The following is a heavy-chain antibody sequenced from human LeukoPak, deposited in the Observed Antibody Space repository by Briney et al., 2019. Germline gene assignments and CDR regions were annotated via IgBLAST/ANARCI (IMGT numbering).Heavy chain of an antibody. CDR1: GGSISSYY. V-gene: IGHV4-59*01. CDR3: ARDGWRGGITIFGVARRAFDI. J-gene: IGHJ3*02. Sequence: SETLSLTCTVSGGSISSYYWSWIRQPPGKGLEWIGYIYYSGSTNYNPSLKSRVTISVDTSKNQFSLKLSSVTAADTAVYYCARDGWRGGITIFGVARRAFDIWGQGTMVTVSS. D-gene: IGHD3-3*01. CDR2: IYYSGST.